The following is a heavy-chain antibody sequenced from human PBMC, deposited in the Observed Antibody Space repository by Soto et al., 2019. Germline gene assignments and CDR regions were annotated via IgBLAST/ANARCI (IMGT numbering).Heavy chain of an antibody. CDR1: GFTFSSYW. V-gene: IGHV3-7*02. D-gene: IGHD3-22*01. J-gene: IGHJ3*02. Sequence: PGGSLRLSCAASGFTFSSYWMSWVRQAPGKGLEWVANIKQDGSEKYYVDSVKGRFTISRDNAKNSLYLQMNSLRAEDTAVYYCASGIPMGPYDRNAFDIWGQGTMVTVSS. CDR3: ASGIPMGPYDRNAFDI. CDR2: IKQDGSEK.